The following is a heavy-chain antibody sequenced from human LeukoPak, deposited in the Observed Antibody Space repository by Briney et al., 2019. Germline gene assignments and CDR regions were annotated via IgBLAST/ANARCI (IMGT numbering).Heavy chain of an antibody. CDR2: IASNGGTT. J-gene: IGHJ4*02. CDR1: GFTFSSYS. V-gene: IGHV3-64*01. D-gene: IGHD4-23*01. Sequence: GGSLRLSCAASGFTFSSYSMVWVRQAPGKGLEYVSGIASNGGTTYYGNSVKGRFTISRDNSKDTLYLQMGSLRTEDMAVYYCARGIRWASDYWGQGTPVTVAS. CDR3: ARGIRWASDY.